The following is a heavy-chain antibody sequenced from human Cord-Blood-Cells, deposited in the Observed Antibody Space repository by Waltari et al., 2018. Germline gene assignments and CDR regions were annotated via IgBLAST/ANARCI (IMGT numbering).Heavy chain of an antibody. CDR1: VGSISSGSYY. D-gene: IGHD2-2*01. CDR2: IYTSGST. V-gene: IGHV4-61*09. Sequence: QVQLQEAGPGLVKPSQTLSLTCTVSVGSISSGSYYWSWIRQPAGKGLEWIGYIYTSGSTNYNPSLKSRVTISVDTSKNQFSLKLSSVTAADTAVYYCARMCSSTIHYYFDYWGQGTLVTVSS. J-gene: IGHJ4*02. CDR3: ARMCSSTIHYYFDY.